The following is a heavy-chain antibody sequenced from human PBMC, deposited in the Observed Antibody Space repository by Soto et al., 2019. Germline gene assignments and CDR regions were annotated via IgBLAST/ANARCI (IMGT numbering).Heavy chain of an antibody. D-gene: IGHD5-18*01. CDR2: IYPGDSDT. Sequence: PGESLKISCKGSGYSFTNYWIGWVRQMPGKGLEWMGIIYPGDSDTRYSPSFQGQVIISVDQSISTAYLRWSSLQASDTAMYYCARQDYNYAYFDFWGQGTLVTVSS. CDR3: ARQDYNYAYFDF. CDR1: GYSFTNYW. J-gene: IGHJ4*02. V-gene: IGHV5-51*01.